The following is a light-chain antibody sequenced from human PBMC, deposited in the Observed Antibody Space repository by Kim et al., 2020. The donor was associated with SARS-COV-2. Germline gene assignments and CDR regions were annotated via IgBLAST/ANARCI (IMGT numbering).Light chain of an antibody. J-gene: IGKJ3*01. CDR1: QGISKY. CDR3: QKYNSVPLT. V-gene: IGKV1-27*01. Sequence: ASVGDRVTITCRASQGISKYLAWYQQKPGKVPKVLIYAASALQSGVPSRFSGSGSGTDFTLTITSLQPEDVATYYCQKYNSVPLTFGPGTKVDIK. CDR2: AAS.